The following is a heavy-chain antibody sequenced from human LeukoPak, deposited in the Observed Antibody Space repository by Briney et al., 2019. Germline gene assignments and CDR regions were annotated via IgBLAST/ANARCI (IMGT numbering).Heavy chain of an antibody. CDR1: GYSFTSYW. J-gene: IGHJ5*02. V-gene: IGHV5-51*01. CDR2: IYPGDSDT. CDR3: ARTNYDILTGYPNWFDP. D-gene: IGHD3-9*01. Sequence: GESLKVSCKGSGYSFTSYWIGWVRQMPGKGLEWMGIIYPGDSDTRYSPSFQGQVTISADKSINTAYLQWSSLKASDTAMYYCARTNYDILTGYPNWFDPWGQGALVTVSS.